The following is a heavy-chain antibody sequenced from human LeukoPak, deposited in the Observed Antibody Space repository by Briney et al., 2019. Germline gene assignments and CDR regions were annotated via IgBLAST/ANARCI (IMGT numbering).Heavy chain of an antibody. J-gene: IGHJ4*02. CDR2: ISSSSSYI. V-gene: IGHV3-21*01. CDR1: GFTFSSYS. CDR3: ARGEVLRFLEWFPDY. Sequence: GGSLGLSCAASGFTFSSYSMSWVRQAPGKGLEWVSSISSSSSYIYYADSVKGRFTISRDNAKNSLYLQMNSLRAEDTAVYYCARGEVLRFLEWFPDYWGQGTLVTVSS. D-gene: IGHD3-3*01.